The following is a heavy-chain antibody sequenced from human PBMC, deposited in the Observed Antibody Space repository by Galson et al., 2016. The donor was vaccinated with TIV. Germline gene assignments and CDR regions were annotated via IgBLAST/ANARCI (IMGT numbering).Heavy chain of an antibody. D-gene: IGHD5-12*01. Sequence: SVKASCKASGYTFTSYYMHWVRQAPGQGLEWMGIINPSGGSTTYAQKFQSRVTMTRDMSTTTVHMELSSLRSEDTAVYYCARDGYRFGNYFDFWGQGTLVTVSS. V-gene: IGHV1-46*01. CDR1: GYTFTSYY. CDR3: ARDGYRFGNYFDF. J-gene: IGHJ4*02. CDR2: INPSGGST.